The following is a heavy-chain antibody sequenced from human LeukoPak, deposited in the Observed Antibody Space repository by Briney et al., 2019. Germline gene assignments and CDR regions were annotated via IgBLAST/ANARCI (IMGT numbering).Heavy chain of an antibody. CDR3: ARAHNWNYDYYYMDV. Sequence: GGSLRLSCAASGFTFSSYAMSWVRQAPGKGLEWVSAISGSGGSTYYADSVKGRFTISRDNAKISLYLQMNGLRAEDTAVYYCARAHNWNYDYYYMDVWGKGTTVTVSS. D-gene: IGHD1-20*01. CDR1: GFTFSSYA. CDR2: ISGSGGST. V-gene: IGHV3-23*01. J-gene: IGHJ6*03.